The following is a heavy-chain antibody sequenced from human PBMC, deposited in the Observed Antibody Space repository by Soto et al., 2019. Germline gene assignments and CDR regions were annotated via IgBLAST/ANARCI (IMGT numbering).Heavy chain of an antibody. Sequence: VQLVESGGGVVQPGRSLRLSCAASGFTFSDYAMHWVRQAPGKGLEWVAVVSHDGRNTHYADSVKGRFTIPRDSSESRVSLERTSLRAEDTGVYYCAKGGRQWLVTAGFNYWGQGALVTVSS. V-gene: IGHV3-30*18. CDR3: AKGGRQWLVTAGFNY. D-gene: IGHD6-19*01. CDR1: GFTFSDYA. J-gene: IGHJ4*02. CDR2: VSHDGRNT.